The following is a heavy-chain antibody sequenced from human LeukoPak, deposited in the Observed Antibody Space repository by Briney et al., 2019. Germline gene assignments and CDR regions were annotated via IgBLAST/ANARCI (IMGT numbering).Heavy chain of an antibody. CDR1: GFTFSSYA. Sequence: GGSLRLSCAASGFTFSSYAMNWVRQAPGKGLEWVSSISGSGGSTYYGDSVKGRFTISRDNSKNTLYLQMNSLRAEDTAVYYCAKGVGYSSSDDAFDIWGQGTMVTVSS. CDR3: AKGVGYSSSDDAFDI. J-gene: IGHJ3*02. CDR2: ISGSGGST. V-gene: IGHV3-23*01. D-gene: IGHD6-13*01.